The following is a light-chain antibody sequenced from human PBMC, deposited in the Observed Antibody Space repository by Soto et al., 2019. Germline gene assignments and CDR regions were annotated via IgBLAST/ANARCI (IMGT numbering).Light chain of an antibody. J-gene: IGKJ1*01. Sequence: EVMLTQSPGTLSLSPGERATLSFRATQSVTNNYLAWYQQKPGQAPRLIIYGASTRATGIPDRFSGSGSGTDFTLTISRLEPEDFAVYYCQQYGSSPPVTFGQGTKVDI. CDR3: QQYGSSPPVT. V-gene: IGKV3-20*01. CDR2: GAS. CDR1: QSVTNNY.